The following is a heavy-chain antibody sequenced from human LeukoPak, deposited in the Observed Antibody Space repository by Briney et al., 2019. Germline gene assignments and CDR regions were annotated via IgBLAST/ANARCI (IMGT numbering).Heavy chain of an antibody. V-gene: IGHV1-8*02. CDR1: GYTFTSYG. J-gene: IGHJ5*02. CDR3: ARDYGGNSGWFDP. D-gene: IGHD4-23*01. Sequence: ASVKVSCKASGYTFTSYGISWVRQAPGQGLEWVGWMSPNSGNTGYAQKFQGRVTMTRNSFISTAYMELSSLRSEDTAVYYCARDYGGNSGWFDPWGQGTLVTVSS. CDR2: MSPNSGNT.